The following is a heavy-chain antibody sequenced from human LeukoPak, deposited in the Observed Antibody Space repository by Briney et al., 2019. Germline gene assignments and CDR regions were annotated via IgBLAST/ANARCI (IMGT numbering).Heavy chain of an antibody. CDR1: GYSISSGYY. V-gene: IGHV4-61*02. J-gene: IGHJ4*02. Sequence: SETLSLTCTVSGYSISSGYYWGWIRQPAGKGLEWIGRIYTSGSTNYNPSLKSRVTISVDTSKNQFSLKLSSVTAADTAVYYCARGGKSSYGSGSYYNDDWGQGTLVTVSS. CDR2: IYTSGST. CDR3: ARGGKSSYGSGSYYNDD. D-gene: IGHD3-10*01.